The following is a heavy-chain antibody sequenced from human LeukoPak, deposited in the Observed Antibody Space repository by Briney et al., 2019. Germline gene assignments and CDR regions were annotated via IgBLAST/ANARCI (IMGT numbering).Heavy chain of an antibody. CDR3: AKASPGSYSAFDI. D-gene: IGHD1-26*01. Sequence: QPGGSLRLSCAASGFTVSSNYMSWVRQAPGTGLEWVSTTSGSGGSTYYADSVKGRFTISRDNSKNMLYLQMNSLRAEDTAVYYCAKASPGSYSAFDIWGQGTMVTVSS. V-gene: IGHV3-23*01. CDR2: TSGSGGST. CDR1: GFTVSSNY. J-gene: IGHJ3*02.